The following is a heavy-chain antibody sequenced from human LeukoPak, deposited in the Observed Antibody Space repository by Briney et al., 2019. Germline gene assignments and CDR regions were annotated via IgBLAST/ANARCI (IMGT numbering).Heavy chain of an antibody. J-gene: IGHJ6*03. CDR3: AKDGRGYDFDHCYYHMDV. V-gene: IGHV3-23*01. CDR2: VSGSGRTT. D-gene: IGHD5-12*01. CDR1: GFTFSSYA. Sequence: GGSLRLSCSASGFTFSSYAMSWVRQAPGKGLEWVSVVSGSGRTTFYADSVKGRFTISRDNSKTTVFLRMNSLRTEDTAIYYCAKDGRGYDFDHCYYHMDVWGKGTTVTVSS.